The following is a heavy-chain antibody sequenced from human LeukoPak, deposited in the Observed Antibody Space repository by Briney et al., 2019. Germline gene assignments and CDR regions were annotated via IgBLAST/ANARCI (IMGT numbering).Heavy chain of an antibody. V-gene: IGHV1-2*02. D-gene: IGHD3-10*01. Sequence: GASVKVSCKASGYTFTGYYMHWVRQAPGQGLEWMGWINPNSGGTNYAQKFQGRVTMTRDTSISTAYMELRRLRSDDTAAYYCARDPGGFGGEYYFDYWGQGTLVTVSS. CDR2: INPNSGGT. CDR3: ARDPGGFGGEYYFDY. J-gene: IGHJ4*02. CDR1: GYTFTGYY.